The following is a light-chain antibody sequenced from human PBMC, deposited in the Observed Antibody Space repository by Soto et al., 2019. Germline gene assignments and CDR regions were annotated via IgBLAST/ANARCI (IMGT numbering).Light chain of an antibody. CDR1: KNDIGVYDF. Sequence: QSVLTQPPSESGSPGQSVTISCSGTKNDIGVYDFVSWYQHHPGKAPRLIIYEVVQRPSGVPDRFSGSKSGNTASLTVSGLQAADEADYFCKSYAGSNTYVFGSGTKVTVL. CDR3: KSYAGSNTYV. V-gene: IGLV2-8*01. J-gene: IGLJ1*01. CDR2: EVV.